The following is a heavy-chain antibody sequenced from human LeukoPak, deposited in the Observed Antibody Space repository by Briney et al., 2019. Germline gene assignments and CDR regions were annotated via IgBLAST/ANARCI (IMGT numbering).Heavy chain of an antibody. CDR1: GGSFSGYY. Sequence: PTETLSLTCAVYGGSFSGYYWSWIRQPPGKGLEWIGEINHSGSTNYNPSLKSRVTISVDTSKNQFSLKLSSVTAADTAVYYCARGLEQQLKVNWFDPWSQGTLVTVSS. CDR2: INHSGST. V-gene: IGHV4-34*01. D-gene: IGHD6-13*01. CDR3: ARGLEQQLKVNWFDP. J-gene: IGHJ5*02.